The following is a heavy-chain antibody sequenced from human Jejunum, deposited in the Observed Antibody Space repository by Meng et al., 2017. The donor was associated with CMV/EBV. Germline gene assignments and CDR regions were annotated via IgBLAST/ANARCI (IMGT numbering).Heavy chain of an antibody. J-gene: IGHJ5*02. CDR1: GHF. V-gene: IGHV1-2*02. CDR2: INPKSGVT. CDR3: ARGSRRRIAIAPLPEDWFDP. Sequence: GHFMHWVRQAPGQGLQWMGWINPKSGVTNYAQKFRGRVTMTRDTSTPTAYMELNSLTSDDTATYYCARGSRRRIAIAPLPEDWFDPWGQGTLVTVSS. D-gene: IGHD3-16*02.